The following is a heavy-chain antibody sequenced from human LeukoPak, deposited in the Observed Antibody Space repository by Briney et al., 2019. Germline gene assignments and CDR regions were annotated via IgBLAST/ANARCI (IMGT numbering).Heavy chain of an antibody. D-gene: IGHD6-13*01. J-gene: IGHJ4*02. CDR2: ISGSGSGGST. CDR1: GFTFSSYA. Sequence: GGSLRLSCAASGFTFSSYAMSWVRQAPGKGLEWVSVISGSGSGGSTYYADSVKGRFTISRDNSKNTLYLQMNSLRAEDTAVYYCARMLSSSWSFDYWGQGTLVTVSS. CDR3: ARMLSSSWSFDY. V-gene: IGHV3-23*01.